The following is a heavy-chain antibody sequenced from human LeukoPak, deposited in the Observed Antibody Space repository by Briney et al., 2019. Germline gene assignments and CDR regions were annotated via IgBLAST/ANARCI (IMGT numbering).Heavy chain of an antibody. J-gene: IGHJ4*02. CDR3: ARTPPHDDGGYSNPY. CDR2: ISGSGGDT. CDR1: VFTFISHF. D-gene: IGHD3-22*01. Sequence: GGSLRLSCAASVFTFISHFMSWVRQAPGKGLEWVSGISGSGGDTFYADSVRGQFTISRDNSKNTLYLQMSSLRAEDTAVYYCARTPPHDDGGYSNPYWGQGTLVTVSS. V-gene: IGHV3-23*01.